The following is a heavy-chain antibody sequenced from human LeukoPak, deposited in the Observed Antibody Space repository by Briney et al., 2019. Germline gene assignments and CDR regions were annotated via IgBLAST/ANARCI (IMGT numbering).Heavy chain of an antibody. J-gene: IGHJ6*02. CDR3: ARGPSTVTFAYYYYGMDV. D-gene: IGHD4-17*01. Sequence: ASVKVSCKAPGYTFTGCYMHWVRQAPGQGLEWMGWINPNSGGTNYAQKFQGRVTMTRDTSISTAYMELSRLRSDDTAVYYCARGPSTVTFAYYYYGMDVWGQGTTVTVSS. CDR1: GYTFTGCY. V-gene: IGHV1-2*02. CDR2: INPNSGGT.